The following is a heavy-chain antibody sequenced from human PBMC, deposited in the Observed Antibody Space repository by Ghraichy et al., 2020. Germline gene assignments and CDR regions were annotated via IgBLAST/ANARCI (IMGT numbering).Heavy chain of an antibody. D-gene: IGHD5-12*01. Sequence: AAISYDERHTYYADSVKGRFTIARDNSKNTLYLQMNSLRTEDTALYYCTRGPYDGRGYGCEGMDVW. J-gene: IGHJ6*01. V-gene: IGHV3-30*01. CDR2: ISYDERHT. CDR3: TRGPYDGRGYGCEGMDV.